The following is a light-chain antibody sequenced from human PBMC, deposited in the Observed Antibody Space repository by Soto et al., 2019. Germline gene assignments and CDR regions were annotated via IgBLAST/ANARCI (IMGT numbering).Light chain of an antibody. CDR3: SSFTDTGTVM. CDR2: DVS. J-gene: IGLJ3*02. Sequence: QSALTQPASVSGSPGQSFTIPCTGSSSDVGAYHSVSWSQQHPGKAPKLIIFDVSNRPSGVSNRLSGSKSGNTASLTISGLQAEDEADYYCSSFTDTGTVMFGGGTKMNVL. CDR1: SSDVGAYHS. V-gene: IGLV2-14*03.